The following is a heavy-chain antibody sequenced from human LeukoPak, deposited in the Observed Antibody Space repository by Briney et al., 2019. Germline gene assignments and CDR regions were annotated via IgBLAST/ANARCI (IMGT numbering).Heavy chain of an antibody. Sequence: SETLSLTCTVSGGSISSYYWSWIRQPPGKGLEWIGYIYTSGSTNHNPSRKSRVTIAVDTYKTQFSLKLSSVPAADTAVYYCARRAIPLSYYFDYWGQGTLVTVSS. D-gene: IGHD2-21*01. J-gene: IGHJ4*02. CDR2: IYTSGST. CDR1: GGSISSYY. V-gene: IGHV4-4*09. CDR3: ARRAIPLSYYFDY.